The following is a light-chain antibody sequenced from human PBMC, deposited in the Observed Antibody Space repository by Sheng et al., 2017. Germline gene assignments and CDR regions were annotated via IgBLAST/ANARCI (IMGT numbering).Light chain of an antibody. V-gene: IGKV1-5*01. CDR2: AAS. Sequence: DIQMTQSPSTLSASVGDRVTITCRASQSISSWLAWYQQKPRKAPKLLIYAASTLQNGVPSRFSGSGSGTDFTLTISWLQSEDFATYYCQQYYSFPPYTFGQGTKLEI. CDR1: QSISSW. CDR3: QQYYSFPPYT. J-gene: IGKJ2*01.